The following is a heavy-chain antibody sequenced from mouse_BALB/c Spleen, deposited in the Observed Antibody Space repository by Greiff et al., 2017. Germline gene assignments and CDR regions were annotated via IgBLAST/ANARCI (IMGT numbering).Heavy chain of an antibody. CDR1: GFTFTDYY. CDR2: IRNKANGYTT. J-gene: IGHJ3*01. CDR3: ARDRANWDGFAY. V-gene: IGHV7-3*02. Sequence: EVKLMESGGGLVQPGGSLRLSCATSGFTFTDYYMSWVRQPPGKALEWLGFIRNKANGYTTEYSASVKGRFTISRDNSQSILYLQMNTLRAEDSATYYCARDRANWDGFAYWGQGTLVTVSA. D-gene: IGHD4-1*01.